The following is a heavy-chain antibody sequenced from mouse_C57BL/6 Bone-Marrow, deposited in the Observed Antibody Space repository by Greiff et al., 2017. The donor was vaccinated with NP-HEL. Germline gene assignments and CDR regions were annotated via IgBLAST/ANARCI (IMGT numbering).Heavy chain of an antibody. CDR1: GFSFNTYA. D-gene: IGHD2-3*01. V-gene: IGHV10-1*01. CDR2: IRSKSNNYAT. J-gene: IGHJ4*01. Sequence: EVKLVESGGGLVQPKESLKLSCAASGFSFNTYAMNWVRQAPGKGLEWVARIRSKSNNYATYYADSVKDRFTISRDDSESMLYLQMNNLKTEDTAMYYCVRPYDGAYYAMDYWGQGTSVTVSS. CDR3: VRPYDGAYYAMDY.